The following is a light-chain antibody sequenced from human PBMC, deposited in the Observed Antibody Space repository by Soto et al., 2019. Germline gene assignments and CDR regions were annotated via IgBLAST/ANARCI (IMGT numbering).Light chain of an antibody. J-gene: IGKJ2*01. Sequence: EIVLTQSPATLSVSPGERATLSCRASQSISTELAWYQQKPGQPPRLLIYSASTRATGVPARFTDSGSGSEFTLTISRLQSEDFAVYYCQQGRNWPLTFGQGTRLEI. V-gene: IGKV3-15*01. CDR1: QSISTE. CDR2: SAS. CDR3: QQGRNWPLT.